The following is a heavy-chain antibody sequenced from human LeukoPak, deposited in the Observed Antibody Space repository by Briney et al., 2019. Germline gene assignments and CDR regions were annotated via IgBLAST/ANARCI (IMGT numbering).Heavy chain of an antibody. CDR3: AGGANYYDSSGYLAMEYYFDY. D-gene: IGHD3-22*01. CDR2: IYHSGST. V-gene: IGHV4-4*02. J-gene: IGHJ4*02. Sequence: SETLSLTCAVSGGSISSSNWWSWVRQPPGKGLEWIGEIYHSGSTNYNPSLKSRVTISVDKSKNQFSLKLSSVTAADTAVYYCAGGANYYDSSGYLAMEYYFDYWGQGTLVTVSS. CDR1: GGSISSSNW.